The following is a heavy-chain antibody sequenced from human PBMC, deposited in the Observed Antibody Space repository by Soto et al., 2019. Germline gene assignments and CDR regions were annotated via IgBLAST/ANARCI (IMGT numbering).Heavy chain of an antibody. D-gene: IGHD2-2*01. CDR2: IYYSGST. CDR1: GGSISSGGYY. J-gene: IGHJ5*02. Sequence: SETLSLTCTVSGGSISSGGYYWSWIRQHPGKGLEWIGYIYYSGSTYYNPSLKSRVTISVDTSKNQFSLKLSSVTAADTAVYYCARGDRYCSSTSCFNWSDPWGQGTLVTVSS. V-gene: IGHV4-31*03. CDR3: ARGDRYCSSTSCFNWSDP.